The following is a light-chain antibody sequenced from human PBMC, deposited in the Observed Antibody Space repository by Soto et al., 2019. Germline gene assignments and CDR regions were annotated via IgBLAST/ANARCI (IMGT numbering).Light chain of an antibody. CDR3: ASWDDSLNGVV. CDR2: DTS. Sequence: QPVVTQEPSLTVSPGGTVTLTCGSSTGAVTSGHYAYWFQQKPGQAPRTLIYDTSNKHSWTPARFSGSLLGGKAALTLSGAQSEDEAEYCCASWDDSLNGVVFGGGTKLTVL. V-gene: IGLV7-46*01. CDR1: TGAVTSGHY. J-gene: IGLJ2*01.